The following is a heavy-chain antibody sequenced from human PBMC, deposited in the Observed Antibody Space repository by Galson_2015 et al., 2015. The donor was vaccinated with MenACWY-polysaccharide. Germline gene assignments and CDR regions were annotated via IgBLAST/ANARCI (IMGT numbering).Heavy chain of an antibody. CDR1: GFTFGDYY. D-gene: IGHD3-10*01. Sequence: SLRLSCAASGFTFGDYYMSWIRQAPGKGLEWVSSISSRGGIIYYADSVKGRFTISRDNAKNSLFLQMNSLRAEDTAVYYCARDPRGARSSYFDNWGQGILVTVSS. V-gene: IGHV3-11*01. CDR2: ISSRGGII. J-gene: IGHJ4*02. CDR3: ARDPRGARSSYFDN.